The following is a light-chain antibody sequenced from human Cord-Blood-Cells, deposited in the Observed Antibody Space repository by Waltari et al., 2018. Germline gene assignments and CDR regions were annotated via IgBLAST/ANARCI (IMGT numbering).Light chain of an antibody. CDR1: SIRSYY. V-gene: IGLV3-19*01. CDR3: NSRDSSGNHLRV. CDR2: GKN. Sequence: SSELTQDPAVSVALGQTVRITCQGDSIRSYYASWHQQKPGQAPVLFIYGKNNRPSGIPDRVSGSSSGNTASLTIAGAQAEDEADYYCNSRDSSGNHLRVFGGGTKLTVL. J-gene: IGLJ3*02.